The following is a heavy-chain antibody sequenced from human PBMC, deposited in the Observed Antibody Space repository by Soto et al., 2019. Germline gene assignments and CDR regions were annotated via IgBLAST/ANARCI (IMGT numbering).Heavy chain of an antibody. V-gene: IGHV3-23*01. CDR1: GFTFSSYA. Sequence: GGSLRLSCAASGFTFSSYAMSWVRQAPGKGLEWVSAISGSGGSTYYADSVKGRFTISRDNSKNTLYLQMNSLRAEDTAVYYCAKDRDPAATYYYYYGMDVWGQATTVTVSS. D-gene: IGHD2-2*01. CDR3: AKDRDPAATYYYYYGMDV. J-gene: IGHJ6*02. CDR2: ISGSGGST.